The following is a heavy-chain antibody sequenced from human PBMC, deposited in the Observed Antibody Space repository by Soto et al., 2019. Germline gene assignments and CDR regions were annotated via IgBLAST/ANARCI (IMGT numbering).Heavy chain of an antibody. CDR1: GGSVSSGSYY. V-gene: IGHV4-61*01. Sequence: QVQLQESGPGLVKPSETLSLTCTVSGGSVSSGSYYWGWIRQPPGKGLEWIGYIYHSGSTNYNPCLKSRVTISVDTSKNQFSLSLTSVTAADTAVYYCARLSAAWFDPWRQGTLVAVAS. J-gene: IGHJ5*02. CDR2: IYHSGST. CDR3: ARLSAAWFDP. D-gene: IGHD6-19*01.